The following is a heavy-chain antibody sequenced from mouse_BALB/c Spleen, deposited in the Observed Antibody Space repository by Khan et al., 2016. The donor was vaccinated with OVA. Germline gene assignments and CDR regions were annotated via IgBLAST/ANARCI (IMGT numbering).Heavy chain of an antibody. J-gene: IGHJ3*01. Sequence: QVQLQQPGPELVRPGLSVKISCKGSGYTFTDYAMHWVKQSLAKSLVWIGVISTYSGNTNYNQTFKGKATMTVDKSSSTAYMELARLTSEDSAIYYSARPGLRRGAWFAYWGQGTLFTVSA. CDR3: ARPGLRRGAWFAY. V-gene: IGHV1S137*01. CDR1: GYTFTDYA. D-gene: IGHD2-2*01. CDR2: ISTYSGNT.